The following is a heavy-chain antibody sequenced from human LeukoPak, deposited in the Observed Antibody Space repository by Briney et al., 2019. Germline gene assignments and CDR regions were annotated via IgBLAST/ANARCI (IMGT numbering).Heavy chain of an antibody. J-gene: IGHJ4*02. CDR3: ARVRATQTYYYGSGRVPPDY. V-gene: IGHV1-8*01. CDR2: MDPNSGNT. D-gene: IGHD3-10*01. CDR1: GYPFTSYD. Sequence: WASVKVSCKAAGYPFTSYDINWVRQATGQGLEWMGWMDPNSGNTGYAQKFQGRVTMTRDTSISTAYMELSSLRPEDTAVYYCARVRATQTYYYGSGRVPPDYWGQGTLVTVSS.